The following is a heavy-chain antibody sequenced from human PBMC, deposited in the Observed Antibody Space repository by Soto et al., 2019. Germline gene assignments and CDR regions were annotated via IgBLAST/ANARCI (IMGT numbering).Heavy chain of an antibody. Sequence: ASVKVYCKPSGDTFTGYYIHWVRQAPGQGLEWMGWINPNSGATNYAQKFQGRVTMTSDTSMSTAYVELSRLRSDDTAVYYCVRDLVTTIGDFDYWGQGTLVTVSS. CDR3: VRDLVTTIGDFDY. D-gene: IGHD5-12*01. CDR2: INPNSGAT. V-gene: IGHV1-2*02. J-gene: IGHJ4*02. CDR1: GDTFTGYY.